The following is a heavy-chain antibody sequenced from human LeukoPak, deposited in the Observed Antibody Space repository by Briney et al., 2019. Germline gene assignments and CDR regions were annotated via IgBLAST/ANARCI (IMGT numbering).Heavy chain of an antibody. Sequence: GGSLRLSCAASGFTFDDYGMSWVRQAPGKGLEWVANIKEDGSVKNYVDSVKGRFTISRDNAKNSLFLQMNSLRAEDTAVYYCARERYGNYNWGQGTLVTVSS. CDR3: ARERYGNYN. D-gene: IGHD4-11*01. CDR1: GFTFDDYG. V-gene: IGHV3-7*03. J-gene: IGHJ4*02. CDR2: IKEDGSVK.